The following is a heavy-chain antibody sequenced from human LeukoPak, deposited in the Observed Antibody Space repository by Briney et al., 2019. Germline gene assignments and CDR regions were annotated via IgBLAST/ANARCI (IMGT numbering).Heavy chain of an antibody. CDR2: IIPILPIT. CDR3: ARESGSDLRGYYFDY. CDR1: GGTFSSYA. Sequence: SVTVSCKASGGTFSSYAISWVRQAPGQGLEWMGRIIPILPITNHVQKFQGRVTMTADESTSTAYMELSSLRFEDTAVYYCARESGSDLRGYYFDYWGQGTLVTVSS. J-gene: IGHJ4*02. V-gene: IGHV1-69*04. D-gene: IGHD5-12*01.